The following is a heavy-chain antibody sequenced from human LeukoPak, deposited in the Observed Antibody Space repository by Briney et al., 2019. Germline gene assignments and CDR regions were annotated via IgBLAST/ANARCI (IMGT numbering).Heavy chain of an antibody. V-gene: IGHV4-59*01. Sequence: AETLSLTCTVSGGSISSYYLSWVRQPPGKGLEWVGYIYYSGSTIYHPSLKSRGTIFVGTSKNQFFLKLISVTAADTAVYYCARRGRRGSDNPYYYYYYMDVGAKGTTLTIPS. CDR2: IYYSGST. CDR3: ARRGRRGSDNPYYYYYYMDV. D-gene: IGHD3-16*01. J-gene: IGHJ6*03. CDR1: GGSISSYY.